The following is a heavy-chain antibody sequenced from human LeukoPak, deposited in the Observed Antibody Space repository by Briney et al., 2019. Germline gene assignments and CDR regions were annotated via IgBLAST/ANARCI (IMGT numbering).Heavy chain of an antibody. J-gene: IGHJ6*03. Sequence: GGSLRLSCGTSGFTLSTYSMNWVRQAPGKRLEWVSSISSSSSYIYYGDSVKGRFTISRDNAKNSLYLQMNSLRAEDTAVYYCARGNYYYYYYMDVWGTGTTVTVSS. CDR3: ARGNYYYYYYMDV. CDR1: GFTLSTYS. V-gene: IGHV3-21*01. CDR2: ISSSSSYI.